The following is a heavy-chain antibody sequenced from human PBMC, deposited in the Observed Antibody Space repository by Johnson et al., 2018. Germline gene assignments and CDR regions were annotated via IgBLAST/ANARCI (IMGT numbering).Heavy chain of an antibody. CDR2: IWYDGSNK. J-gene: IGHJ3*02. Sequence: VQLVESGGGVVQPGRSLRLSCAASGFTFSSYAMHWVRQAPGKGLESVAVIWYDGSNKYYADSVKGRFTISRDNSKNTLYLQMNSLRAEDTAVYYCARERRDGYNPNSDAFDIWGQGTMVTVSS. V-gene: IGHV3-33*08. CDR1: GFTFSSYA. CDR3: ARERRDGYNPNSDAFDI. D-gene: IGHD5-24*01.